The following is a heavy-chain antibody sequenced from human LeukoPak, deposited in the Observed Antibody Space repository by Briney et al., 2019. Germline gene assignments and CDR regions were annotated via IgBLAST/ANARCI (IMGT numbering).Heavy chain of an antibody. CDR2: IYTSGST. CDR3: ARDVRMVRGVNYYYYMDV. J-gene: IGHJ6*03. Sequence: SETLSLTCTVSGGSISSYYWSWIRQPAGKGLEWIGRIYTSGSTNYNPSLKSRVTMSVDTSKNQFSLKLSSVTAADTAVYYCARDVRMVRGVNYYYYMDVWGKGTTVTISS. V-gene: IGHV4-4*07. D-gene: IGHD3-10*01. CDR1: GGSISSYY.